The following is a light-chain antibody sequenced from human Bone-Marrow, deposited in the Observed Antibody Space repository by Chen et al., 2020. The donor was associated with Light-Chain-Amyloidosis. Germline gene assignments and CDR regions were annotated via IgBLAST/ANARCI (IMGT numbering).Light chain of an antibody. CDR3: SSYTITNTLV. Sequence: SALTQPASVSGSPGQSITISCTGTSSDVGGDNHVSWYQQHPDKAPKLMIYEVTNRPPWVPDRFSGSKSDNTASLTISGLQTEDEADYFCSSYTITNTLVFGSGTRVTVL. J-gene: IGLJ1*01. CDR1: SSDVGGDNH. CDR2: EVT. V-gene: IGLV2-14*01.